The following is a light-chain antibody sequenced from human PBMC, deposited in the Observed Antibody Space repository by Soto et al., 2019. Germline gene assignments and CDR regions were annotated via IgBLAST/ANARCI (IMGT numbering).Light chain of an antibody. Sequence: ILMTQSPDSLAVSLGQWTTINCNSCQIFLYNSNNKNYLALYQQKPGQPPKLLIYWASTRESWVPDRFSGSGSGTDFTLTIRSLQAEDVAVYYCSHYSTTPLASGGGTKADI. CDR3: SHYSTTPLA. J-gene: IGKJ4*01. V-gene: IGKV4-1*01. CDR2: WAS. CDR1: QIFLYNSNNKNY.